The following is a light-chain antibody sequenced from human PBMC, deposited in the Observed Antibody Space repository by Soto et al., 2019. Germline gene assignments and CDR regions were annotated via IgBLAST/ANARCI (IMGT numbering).Light chain of an antibody. CDR2: DAY. J-gene: IGKJ5*01. CDR3: QQRHMWPLT. V-gene: IGKV3-11*01. Sequence: EVVLTQSPVTLSLSPGERATLSCRASQSFRGLLAWYQQKPGQAPRLLIYDAYNRATGIPPRFSGSGSGTDFTLPISSLEPEDSAVYYCQQRHMWPLTFGQWTRLEIK. CDR1: QSFRGL.